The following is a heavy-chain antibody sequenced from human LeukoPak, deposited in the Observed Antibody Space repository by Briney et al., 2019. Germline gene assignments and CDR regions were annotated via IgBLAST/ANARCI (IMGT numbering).Heavy chain of an antibody. V-gene: IGHV4-4*07. Sequence: SETLSLTCAVSGGSISSYYWSWIRQPAGKGLERIGRIYTSGSTNYNPSLKSRVTMSVDTSKNQFSLKLSSVTAADTAVYYCAGDWGSGRYYDWYFDLWGRGTLVTVSS. CDR2: IYTSGST. D-gene: IGHD1-26*01. CDR3: AGDWGSGRYYDWYFDL. J-gene: IGHJ2*01. CDR1: GGSISSYY.